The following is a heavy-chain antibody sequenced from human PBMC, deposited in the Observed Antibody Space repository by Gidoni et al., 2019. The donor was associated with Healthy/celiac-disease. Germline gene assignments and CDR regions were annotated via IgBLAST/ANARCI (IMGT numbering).Heavy chain of an antibody. D-gene: IGHD4-17*01. J-gene: IGHJ4*02. V-gene: IGHV3-15*01. Sequence: EVQLVESGGGLVKPGGSLRLSWAASVFTFSNAWMSWVRQAPVKWLEWVGRIKSKTDGGTTDYAAPVKGRFTISRDDSKNTLYLQMNSLKTEDTAVYYCTTDGAVTTLFDYWGQGTLVTVSS. CDR1: VFTFSNAW. CDR2: IKSKTDGGTT. CDR3: TTDGAVTTLFDY.